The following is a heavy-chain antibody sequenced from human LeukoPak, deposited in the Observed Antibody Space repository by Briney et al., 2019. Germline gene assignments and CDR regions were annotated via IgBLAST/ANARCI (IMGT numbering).Heavy chain of an antibody. CDR3: ARDSYCTNGVCYLVAFDI. CDR1: GYTFTGYY. Sequence: ASVKVSCKASGYTFTGYYMHWVRQAPGQGLEWMGWINPNSGGTNYAQKLQGRVTMTTDTSTSTAYMELRSLRSDDTAVYYCARDSYCTNGVCYLVAFDIWGQGTMVTVSS. V-gene: IGHV1-2*02. D-gene: IGHD2-8*01. CDR2: INPNSGGT. J-gene: IGHJ3*02.